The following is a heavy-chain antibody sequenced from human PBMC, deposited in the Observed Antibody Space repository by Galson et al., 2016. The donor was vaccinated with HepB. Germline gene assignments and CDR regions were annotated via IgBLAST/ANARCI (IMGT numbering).Heavy chain of an antibody. CDR1: GYTFTGYG. CDR2: ISGYNGNT. J-gene: IGHJ4*02. Sequence: SVKVSCKASGYTFTGYGITWVRQAPGQGLEWMGWISGYNGNTTYARKLQGRVTVTTDTSSSTAYMELRSLRSDDTAVYYCARGPSTTRTFDYWGQGTLVTVSS. CDR3: ARGPSTTRTFDY. V-gene: IGHV1-18*01. D-gene: IGHD2-2*01.